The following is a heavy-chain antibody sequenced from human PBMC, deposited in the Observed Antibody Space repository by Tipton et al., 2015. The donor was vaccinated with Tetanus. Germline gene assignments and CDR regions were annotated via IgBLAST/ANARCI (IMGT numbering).Heavy chain of an antibody. V-gene: IGHV4-34*01. D-gene: IGHD3-10*01. J-gene: IGHJ4*02. CDR2: INHSGST. CDR1: GGSFSGYY. CDR3: ARLYGSGSYEGGYFDY. Sequence: TLSLTCAVYGGSFSGYYWSWIRQPPGKGLEWIGEINHSGSTNYNPSLKSRVTISVDTSKNQFSLKLSSVTAADTAVYYCARLYGSGSYEGGYFDYWGQGTLVTVSS.